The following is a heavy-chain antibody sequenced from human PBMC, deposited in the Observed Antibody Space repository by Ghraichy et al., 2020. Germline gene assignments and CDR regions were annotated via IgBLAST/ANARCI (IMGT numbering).Heavy chain of an antibody. CDR3: ARDSSGYYQYGMDV. D-gene: IGHD3-22*01. J-gene: IGHJ6*02. V-gene: IGHV4-31*03. CDR2: IYYSGST. Sequence: LSLTCTVSGGSISSGGYYWSWIRQHPGKGLEWIGYIYYSGSTYYNPSLKSRVTISVDTSKNQFSLKLSSVTAADTAVYYCARDSSGYYQYGMDVWGQGTTVTVSS. CDR1: GGSISSGGYY.